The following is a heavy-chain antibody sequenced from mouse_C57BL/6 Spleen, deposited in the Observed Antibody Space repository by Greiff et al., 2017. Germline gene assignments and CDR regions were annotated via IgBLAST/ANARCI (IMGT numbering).Heavy chain of an antibody. J-gene: IGHJ4*01. CDR3: ARWGLYAMDY. D-gene: IGHD2-4*01. CDR1: GYTFTSYW. V-gene: IGHV1-69*01. CDR2: IDPSDSYT. Sequence: QVQLQQPGAELVMPGASVKLSCKASGYTFTSYWLHWVKQRPGQGLEWIGEIDPSDSYTNYNQKFTGKSTLTVDKSSSTAYMQLSSLTSEDSAVYYCARWGLYAMDYWGQGTSVTVSS.